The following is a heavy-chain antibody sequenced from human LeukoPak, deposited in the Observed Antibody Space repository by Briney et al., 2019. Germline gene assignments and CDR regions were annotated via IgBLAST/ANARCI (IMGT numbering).Heavy chain of an antibody. CDR2: ISYDGSNK. V-gene: IGHV3-30-3*01. CDR3: LRENHDSGWSFDY. J-gene: IGHJ4*02. CDR1: GFTFSSYA. Sequence: WGSLRLSCAASGFTFSSYAMHWVRQAPGKGLEWVAVISYDGSNKYYADSVKGRFTISRDNSKNTLYLQMNSLRAEDTAVYYCLRENHDSGWSFDYWGQGTLVTVSS. D-gene: IGHD3-22*01.